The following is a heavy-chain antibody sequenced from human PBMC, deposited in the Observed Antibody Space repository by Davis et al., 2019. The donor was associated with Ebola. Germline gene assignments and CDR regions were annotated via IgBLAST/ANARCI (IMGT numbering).Heavy chain of an antibody. CDR1: GSTFSSYV. Sequence: GGSLRLSCAASGSTFSSYVMSWVRQAPGKGLEWVSAISGSGGSTYYADSVKGRFTISRDNAKNTLYLQMNSLRAEDTAVYYCARVWANYYYYGMDVWGKGTTVTVSS. D-gene: IGHD1-26*01. J-gene: IGHJ6*04. V-gene: IGHV3-23*01. CDR2: ISGSGGST. CDR3: ARVWANYYYYGMDV.